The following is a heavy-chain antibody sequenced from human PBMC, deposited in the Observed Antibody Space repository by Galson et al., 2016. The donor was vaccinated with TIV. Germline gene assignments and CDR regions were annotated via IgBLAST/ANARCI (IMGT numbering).Heavy chain of an antibody. Sequence: SLRLSCAASGFAFNNYYLTWIRQTPGKGLEWVSGIRGNGRETCYVDSVKGRFTISRDNSKNMLYLQMSSLRAEDTALYYCAKDSFYDSEAFDAWGQGTMVTVSS. CDR3: AKDSFYDSEAFDA. CDR1: GFAFNNYY. CDR2: IRGNGRET. D-gene: IGHD2/OR15-2a*01. V-gene: IGHV3-23*01. J-gene: IGHJ3*01.